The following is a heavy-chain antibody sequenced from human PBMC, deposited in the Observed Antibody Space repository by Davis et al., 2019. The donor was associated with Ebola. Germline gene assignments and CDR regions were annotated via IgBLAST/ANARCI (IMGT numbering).Heavy chain of an antibody. D-gene: IGHD3-3*02. Sequence: SVKVSCKASGGTFSSYAISWVRQAPGQGLEWMGRIIPILGIANYAQKFQGRVTITADKSTSTAYMELSSLRSEDTAVYYCAREIHFWSGYYPVKYYYYGMDVWGQGTTVTVSS. CDR1: GGTFSSYA. CDR3: AREIHFWSGYYPVKYYYYGMDV. J-gene: IGHJ6*02. CDR2: IIPILGIA. V-gene: IGHV1-69*04.